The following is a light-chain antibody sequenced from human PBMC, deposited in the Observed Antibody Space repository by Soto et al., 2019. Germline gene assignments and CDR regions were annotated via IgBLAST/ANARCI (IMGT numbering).Light chain of an antibody. J-gene: IGLJ1*01. V-gene: IGLV2-23*01. CDR2: EGS. CDR1: SSVVGSYNL. Sequence: QSVLTQPASVSGSPGQSITISCTGTSSVVGSYNLVSWYQQHPGKAPKLIIYEGSKRPSGVSNRFSGSESGNTASLTISGLQAEDEADYYCCSYARSITYVFGSGTKLTVL. CDR3: CSYARSITYV.